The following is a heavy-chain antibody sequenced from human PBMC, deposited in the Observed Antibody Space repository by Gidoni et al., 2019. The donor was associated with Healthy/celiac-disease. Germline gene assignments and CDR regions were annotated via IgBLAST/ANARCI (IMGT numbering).Heavy chain of an antibody. D-gene: IGHD3-3*01. Sequence: QITLKESGPTLVKPTQTLTLTCTFSGFSLSTSGVGVGWIRQPPGKALEWLALIYWDDDKRYSPSLKSRLTITKDTSKNQVVLTMTNMDPVDTATYYCAHSLGYYDFWSGYYATYYFDYWGQGTLVTVSS. J-gene: IGHJ4*02. CDR3: AHSLGYYDFWSGYYATYYFDY. CDR1: GFSLSTSGVG. CDR2: IYWDDDK. V-gene: IGHV2-5*02.